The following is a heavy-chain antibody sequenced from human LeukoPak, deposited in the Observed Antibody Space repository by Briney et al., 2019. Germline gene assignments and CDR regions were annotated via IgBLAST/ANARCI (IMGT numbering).Heavy chain of an antibody. CDR2: IYYSGST. Sequence: SETLSLTCTVSGGSISSSSYYWGWIRQPPGKGLEGIGSIYYSGSTYYNPSLKSRVTISVDTSKNQFSLKLSSVTAADTAVYYCARGTGSSWYIDYWGQGTLVTVSS. V-gene: IGHV4-39*07. CDR3: ARGTGSSWYIDY. CDR1: GGSISSSSYY. D-gene: IGHD6-13*01. J-gene: IGHJ4*02.